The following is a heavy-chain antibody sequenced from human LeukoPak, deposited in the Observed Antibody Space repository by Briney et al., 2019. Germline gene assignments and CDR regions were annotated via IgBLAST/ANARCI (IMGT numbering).Heavy chain of an antibody. CDR1: GGSVSNGNYY. Sequence: PAETLILTCTVSGGSVSNGNYYWSWIRQPPGKGLEWIGYLYYSGSTDYNPSLKSRVTISIDTSKNQFSLKLSSVTAADTAVYYCARDRVGGYDYAYFDLWGRGHVPTVSS. V-gene: IGHV4-61*01. CDR3: ARDRVGGYDYAYFDL. J-gene: IGHJ2*01. D-gene: IGHD5-12*01. CDR2: LYYSGST.